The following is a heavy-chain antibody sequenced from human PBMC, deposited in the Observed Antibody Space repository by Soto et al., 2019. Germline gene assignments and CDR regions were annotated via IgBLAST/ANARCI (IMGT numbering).Heavy chain of an antibody. CDR3: ARRGPGTYFDY. CDR1: GFTFSDYY. Sequence: GGSLRLSCAASGFTFSDYYMSWIRQAPGKGLEWVAVISYDGSHKLSTESVKGRFTISRDNSKNTLSLQMNSLRAEDTAVYYCARRGPGTYFDYWGQGTLVTVSS. J-gene: IGHJ4*02. CDR2: ISYDGSHK. V-gene: IGHV3-30*03. D-gene: IGHD6-13*01.